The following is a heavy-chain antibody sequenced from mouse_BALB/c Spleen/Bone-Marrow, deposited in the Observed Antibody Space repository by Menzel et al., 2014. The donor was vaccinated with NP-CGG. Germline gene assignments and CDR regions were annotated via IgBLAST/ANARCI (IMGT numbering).Heavy chain of an antibody. Sequence: VQLQQSGAELVKPGDSVKLSCKASGYTLTNYDINWVRQRPEQGLEWIGWIFPGNGSTNYNEKFKGKATLTTDKSSSTAYMQLSRLTSEDSAVYFCARSNSISTATDYWGQGTTLTVSS. CDR1: GYTLTNYD. V-gene: IGHV1-77*01. D-gene: IGHD1-2*01. CDR2: IFPGNGST. J-gene: IGHJ2*01. CDR3: ARSNSISTATDY.